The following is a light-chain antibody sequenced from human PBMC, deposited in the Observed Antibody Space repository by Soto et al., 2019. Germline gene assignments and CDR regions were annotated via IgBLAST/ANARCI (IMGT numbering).Light chain of an antibody. J-gene: IGKJ4*01. Sequence: IKLTLSPSSLSASVRDRVTITCRASQGISSYLAWYQQKPGKAPKLLIYAASTLQSGVPSRFSGSGYGTDFTLTISSLQPEDFATYYCQQLNIYPLT. CDR3: QQLNIYPLT. V-gene: IGKV1-9*01. CDR1: QGISSY. CDR2: AAS.